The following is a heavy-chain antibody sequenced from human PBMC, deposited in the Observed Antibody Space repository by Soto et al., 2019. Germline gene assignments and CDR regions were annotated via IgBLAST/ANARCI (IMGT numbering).Heavy chain of an antibody. D-gene: IGHD3-10*01. V-gene: IGHV1-58*01. Sequence: QMQLVQSGPEVKKPGTSVKVSCKASGFTFTSSAVQWVRQARGQRLEWIGWIVVGSGRTNYAQKFQERVTITRDMSTSTAYMELSSLRSEDTAVYYCAAGFGEYDGVDVWGQGTMVTVSS. J-gene: IGHJ3*01. CDR3: AAGFGEYDGVDV. CDR1: GFTFTSSA. CDR2: IVVGSGRT.